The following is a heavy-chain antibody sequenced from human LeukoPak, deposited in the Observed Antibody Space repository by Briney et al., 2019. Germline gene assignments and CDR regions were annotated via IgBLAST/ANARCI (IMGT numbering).Heavy chain of an antibody. CDR3: ARGGVDYYGSGPYYLMYYFDY. V-gene: IGHV3-23*01. J-gene: IGHJ4*02. CDR2: ISGSGGAT. CDR1: GFTFNTYG. D-gene: IGHD3-10*01. Sequence: PGGSLRLSCAASGFTFNTYGMSWVRQAPGKGLEWVSGISGSGGATYYADSVKGRFTISRDDPHNTLYLQMNSLRAEDTAVYFCARGGVDYYGSGPYYLMYYFDYWGQGALVTVSS.